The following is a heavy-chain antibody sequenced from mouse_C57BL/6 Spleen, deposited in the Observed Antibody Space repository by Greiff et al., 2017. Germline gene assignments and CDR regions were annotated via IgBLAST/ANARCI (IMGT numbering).Heavy chain of an antibody. V-gene: IGHV1-69*01. CDR2: IDPSDSYT. D-gene: IGHD2-4*01. CDR1: GYTFTSYW. CDR3: ARRGIYNDCGGFAY. J-gene: IGHJ3*01. Sequence: QVQLQQPGAELVMPGASVKLSCKASGYTFTSYWMHWVKQRPGQGLEWIGEIDPSDSYTNYNQKFKGKSTLTVDKSSSTAYMQLSSLTSEDSAVYSCARRGIYNDCGGFAYWGQGTLVTVSA.